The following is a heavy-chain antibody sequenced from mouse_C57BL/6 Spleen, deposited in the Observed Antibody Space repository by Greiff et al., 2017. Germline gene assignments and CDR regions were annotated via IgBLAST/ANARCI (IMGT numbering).Heavy chain of an antibody. CDR3: TADGGDYDD. V-gene: IGHV6-3*01. Sequence: EVKLEESGGGLVQPGGSMKLSCVASGFTFSNYWMNWVRQSPEKGLEWVAQIRLKSDNYATHYAESVKGRFTISRDDSKSSVYLQMNNLRAEDTGIYYCTADGGDYDDWGQGTTLTVSS. CDR1: GFTFSNYW. J-gene: IGHJ2*01. CDR2: IRLKSDNYAT. D-gene: IGHD2-4*01.